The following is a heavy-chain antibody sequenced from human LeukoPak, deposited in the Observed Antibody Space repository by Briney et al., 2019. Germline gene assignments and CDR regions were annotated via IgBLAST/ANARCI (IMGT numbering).Heavy chain of an antibody. J-gene: IGHJ4*02. CDR1: GGSISSYY. Sequence: NSSETLSLTCTVSGGSISSYYWSWIRQPPGKGLEWIGYIYYIGGTNYNPSLKSRVTISIDTSTNQFSLRLNSMPAADTAVYYCARVLRAASWRSYDYWGQGSLVTVS. V-gene: IGHV4-59*01. CDR2: IYYIGGT. CDR3: ARVLRAASWRSYDY. D-gene: IGHD5-18*01.